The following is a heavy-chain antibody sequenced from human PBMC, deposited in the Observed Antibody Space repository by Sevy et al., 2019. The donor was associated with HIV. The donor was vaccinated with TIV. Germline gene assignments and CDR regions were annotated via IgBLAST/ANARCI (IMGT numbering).Heavy chain of an antibody. CDR1: GYTFTGYY. Sequence: ASVKVSCKASGYTFTGYYMHWVRQAPGQGLEWMGWINPNSGGTNYAQKFQGRVTMTRDTSISTAYMELGRLRSDDTAGYYCARLPHYYDSSGYSDYWGQGTLVTVSS. CDR2: INPNSGGT. CDR3: ARLPHYYDSSGYSDY. D-gene: IGHD3-22*01. V-gene: IGHV1-2*02. J-gene: IGHJ4*02.